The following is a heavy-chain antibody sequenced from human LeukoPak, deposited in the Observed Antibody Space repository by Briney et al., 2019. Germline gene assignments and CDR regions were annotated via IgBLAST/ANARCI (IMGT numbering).Heavy chain of an antibody. CDR3: ARYASGSYFDY. Sequence: SETLSLTCTVSGGSISSSSYYWGWIRQPPGKGLEWIGSIYYSGSTYYNPSLKSRVTISVDTSKNQFSLKLSSVTVADTAVYYCARYASGSYFDYWGQGTLVTVSS. J-gene: IGHJ4*02. V-gene: IGHV4-39*01. D-gene: IGHD1-26*01. CDR2: IYYSGST. CDR1: GGSISSSSYY.